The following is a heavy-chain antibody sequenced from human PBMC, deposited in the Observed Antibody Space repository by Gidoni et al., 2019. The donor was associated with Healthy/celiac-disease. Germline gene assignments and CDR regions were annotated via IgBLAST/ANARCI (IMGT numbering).Heavy chain of an antibody. J-gene: IGHJ6*02. D-gene: IGHD3-22*01. Sequence: QVQLQHSGPGLVTPSQTLSLTFAISGASVSRNRAAWNWIRQSPSRGLEWLGRTYYRSKWYNDDAVSVKSRITINPDTSKNQVSRQLNSVTPEDTAVYYCARGEGPMIVVGPGSYDYYGMDVWGQGTTVTVSS. CDR3: ARGEGPMIVVGPGSYDYYGMDV. V-gene: IGHV6-1*01. CDR2: TYYRSKWYN. CDR1: GASVSRNRAA.